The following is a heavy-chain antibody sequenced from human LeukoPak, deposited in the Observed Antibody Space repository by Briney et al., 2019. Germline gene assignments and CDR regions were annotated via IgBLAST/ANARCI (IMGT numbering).Heavy chain of an antibody. CDR1: GFTFSSYA. V-gene: IGHV3-64*01. CDR2: ISSNGGST. Sequence: GGSLRLSCAASGFTFSSYAMHWVRQAPGKGREYVSAISSNGGSTYYANSVKGRFTISRDNSKNTLYLQMGSLRAEDMAVYYCARGYGDFKYYFDYWGQGTLVTVSS. J-gene: IGHJ4*02. CDR3: ARGYGDFKYYFDY. D-gene: IGHD4-17*01.